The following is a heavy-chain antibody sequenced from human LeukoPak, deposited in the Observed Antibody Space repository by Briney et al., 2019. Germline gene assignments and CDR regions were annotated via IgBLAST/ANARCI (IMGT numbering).Heavy chain of an antibody. D-gene: IGHD3-3*01. Sequence: GGSLRLSCAASGFTFSNAWMSWVRQAPGKGLEWVGRIKSKTDGGTTDYAAPVEGRFTISRDDSKNTLYLQMNSLKTEDTAVYYCTTGDGVAPPYYFDYWGQGTLVTVSS. J-gene: IGHJ4*02. CDR3: TTGDGVAPPYYFDY. CDR2: IKSKTDGGTT. CDR1: GFTFSNAW. V-gene: IGHV3-15*01.